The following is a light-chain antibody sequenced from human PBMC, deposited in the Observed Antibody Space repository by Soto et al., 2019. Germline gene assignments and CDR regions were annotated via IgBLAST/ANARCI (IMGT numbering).Light chain of an antibody. Sequence: NFMLTQPHSVSESPGKTLTISCSRSSGSVASYYVQWYQQRPGCAHTTIIYDDKKRPSGVPDRFSGSIDSSSNSASLTISGLKTEDAADYYCQSYDNSNFVVFGGGTKLTVL. CDR3: QSYDNSNFVV. CDR1: SGSVASYY. CDR2: DDK. J-gene: IGLJ3*02. V-gene: IGLV6-57*04.